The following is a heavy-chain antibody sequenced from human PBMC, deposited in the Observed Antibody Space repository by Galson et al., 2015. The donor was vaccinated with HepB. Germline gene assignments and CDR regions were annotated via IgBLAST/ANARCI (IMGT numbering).Heavy chain of an antibody. CDR1: GFTFSSYW. CDR2: IKQDGSEK. J-gene: IGHJ6*02. CDR3: ARHYYDSSGYYYPSYYGMDV. V-gene: IGHV3-7*03. D-gene: IGHD3-22*01. Sequence: SLRLSCAASGFTFSSYWMSWVRQAPGKGLEWVANIKQDGSEKYYVDSVKGRFTISRDNAKNSLYLQMNSLRAEDTAVYYCARHYYDSSGYYYPSYYGMDVWGQGTTVTVSS.